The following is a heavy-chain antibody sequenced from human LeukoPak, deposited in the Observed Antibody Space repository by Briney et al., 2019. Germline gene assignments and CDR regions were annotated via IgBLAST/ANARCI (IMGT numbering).Heavy chain of an antibody. CDR3: ARDLASPMIVVVRNFDY. V-gene: IGHV4-39*07. CDR1: GVSISSSSYY. J-gene: IGHJ4*02. Sequence: PSETLSLTCTVSGVSISSSSYYWDWLRQPPGKGLEWIGSISYSRSTYYNPSLKSRVPISVDTSKNQLSLKLSSVTAADPAVYYCARDLASPMIVVVRNFDYWGQGTLVTVSS. CDR2: ISYSRST. D-gene: IGHD3-22*01.